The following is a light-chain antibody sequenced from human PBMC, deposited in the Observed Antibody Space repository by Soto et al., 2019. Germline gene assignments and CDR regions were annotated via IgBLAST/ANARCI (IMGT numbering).Light chain of an antibody. Sequence: EIVLTQAPATLSLSPGERATLSCRASQSVGRYLAWYQQKPGQAPRLLIYDASNRATGIPARFSGSGSGTAFTLTISSLEPEDFAVYYCQQRSSWPTFGGGTKVEIK. CDR3: QQRSSWPT. V-gene: IGKV3-11*01. CDR2: DAS. J-gene: IGKJ4*01. CDR1: QSVGRY.